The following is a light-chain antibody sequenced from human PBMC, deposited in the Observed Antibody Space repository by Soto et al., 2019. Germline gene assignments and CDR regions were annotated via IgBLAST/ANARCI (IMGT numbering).Light chain of an antibody. CDR1: QSVTSSY. CDR2: GAS. J-gene: IGKJ2*01. V-gene: IGKV3-20*01. Sequence: EIVLTQSPDTLSLSPGERATLSCRASQSVTSSYFAWYQQKPGQAPSLLIYGASNRATGIPDRFSGSGSGTDFTLTISRLEPEDFAVYYCQQYDSSPPKYTFGQETKLEIK. CDR3: QQYDSSPPKYT.